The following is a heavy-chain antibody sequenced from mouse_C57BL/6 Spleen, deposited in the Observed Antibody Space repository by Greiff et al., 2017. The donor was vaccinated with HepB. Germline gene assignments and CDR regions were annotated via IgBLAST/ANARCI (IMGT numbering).Heavy chain of an antibody. D-gene: IGHD2-3*01. V-gene: IGHV1-50*01. Sequence: QVQLQQPGAELVKPGASVKLSCKASGYTFTSYWMQWVKQRPGQGLEWIGEIDPSDSYTNYNQKFKGKATLTVDTSSSTAYMQLSSLTSEDSAVYYCASAYDGYWYFDVWGTGTTVTVSS. CDR3: ASAYDGYWYFDV. CDR1: GYTFTSYW. J-gene: IGHJ1*03. CDR2: IDPSDSYT.